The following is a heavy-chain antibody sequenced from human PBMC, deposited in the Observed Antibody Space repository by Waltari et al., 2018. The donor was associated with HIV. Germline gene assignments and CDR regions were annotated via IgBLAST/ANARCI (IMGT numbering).Heavy chain of an antibody. D-gene: IGHD3-10*01. CDR2: IYHTGST. CDR3: ASRYYGSGSSPL. CDR1: GYSIISGYF. V-gene: IGHV4-38-2*02. Sequence: QVQLQESGPGLVKPSETLSLSCTVSGYSIISGYFWGWIRQPPGKGLEWIGSIYHTGSTYYNPSLKSRVTISVDTSKNQFSLKLSSVTAADTAVYYCASRYYGSGSSPLWGRGTLVTVSS. J-gene: IGHJ4*02.